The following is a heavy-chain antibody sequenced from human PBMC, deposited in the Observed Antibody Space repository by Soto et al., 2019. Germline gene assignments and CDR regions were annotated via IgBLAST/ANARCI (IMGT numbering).Heavy chain of an antibody. CDR3: AKDMFRGVPDYFDY. V-gene: IGHV3-30-3*01. CDR2: VSPEEAIK. Sequence: PGGSLRLSGAASGFTFSYYEMHWVRQAPGKGLEWVAVVSPEEAIKIYSESVKGRFTVSRDNSKSTLYLQMDSLRPDDTAVYYCAKDMFRGVPDYFDYWGHGTLVTVSS. D-gene: IGHD3-10*01. J-gene: IGHJ4*01. CDR1: GFTFSYYE.